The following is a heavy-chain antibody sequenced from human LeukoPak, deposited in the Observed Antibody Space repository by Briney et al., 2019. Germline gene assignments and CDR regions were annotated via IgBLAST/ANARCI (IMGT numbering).Heavy chain of an antibody. CDR3: ARLEYYYVSGNYYKLFDY. Sequence: PGGSLRLSCAASGFTFSSYNMNWVRQAPGKGLEGVSDISSSGSTIYFADSVKGRFTISRDNAKNSLYLQMNSLRDEDTAVYYCARLEYYYVSGNYYKLFDYWGQGTLVTVCS. D-gene: IGHD3-10*01. CDR1: GFTFSSYN. J-gene: IGHJ4*02. CDR2: ISSSGSTI. V-gene: IGHV3-48*02.